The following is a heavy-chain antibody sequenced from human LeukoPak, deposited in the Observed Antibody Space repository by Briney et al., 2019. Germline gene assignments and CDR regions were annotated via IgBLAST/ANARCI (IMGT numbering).Heavy chain of an antibody. J-gene: IGHJ3*01. Sequence: GGSLRLSCAASGFTFSISWIHWVRQVPGKGLVWVSRISSDGITTNYAYSVKGRFTISRDNAKNTVYLQMNSLRAEDTAVYYCARMEVAWGQGTIVTVSS. CDR1: GFTFSISW. CDR2: ISSDGITT. V-gene: IGHV3-74*01. CDR3: ARMEVA. D-gene: IGHD3-3*01.